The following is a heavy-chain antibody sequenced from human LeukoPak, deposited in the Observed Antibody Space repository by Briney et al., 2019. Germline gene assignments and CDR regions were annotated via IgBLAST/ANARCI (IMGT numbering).Heavy chain of an antibody. CDR3: ARGRSSMVRGYYYYYMDV. V-gene: IGHV4-59*01. Sequence: SETLSLTCTVSGGPISSYYWSWIRQPPGKGLEWIGYIYYSGSTNYNPSLKSRVTISVDTSKNQFSLKLSSVTAADTAVYYCARGRSSMVRGYYYYYMDVWGKGTTVTISS. CDR2: IYYSGST. J-gene: IGHJ6*03. D-gene: IGHD3-10*01. CDR1: GGPISSYY.